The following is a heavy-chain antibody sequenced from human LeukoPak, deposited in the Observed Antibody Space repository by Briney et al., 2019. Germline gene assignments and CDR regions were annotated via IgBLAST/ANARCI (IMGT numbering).Heavy chain of an antibody. CDR2: IYYSGST. CDR3: ARQYTGIDY. Sequence: SETLSLTCTVSGGSISSSSYYWGWIRQPPGRGLEWIGSIYYSGSTYYNPSLKSRVTISVDTSKNQFSLKLSSVTAADTAVYYCARQYTGIDYWGQGTLVTVSS. D-gene: IGHD2-2*02. V-gene: IGHV4-39*01. CDR1: GGSISSSSYY. J-gene: IGHJ4*02.